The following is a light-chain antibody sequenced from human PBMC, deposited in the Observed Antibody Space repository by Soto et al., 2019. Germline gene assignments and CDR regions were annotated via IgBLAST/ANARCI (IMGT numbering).Light chain of an antibody. CDR1: VLAKKY. J-gene: IGLJ2*01. CDR3: YSAADNNLGV. CDR2: KDS. Sequence: SYVLTQPSSVSVSPGQTAWITCSGDVLAKKYARWFQQKPGQAPVLVIYKDSERPSGIPERFSGSSSGTTVTLTISGAQVEDEADYYCYSAADNNLGVFGGGTKITVL. V-gene: IGLV3-27*01.